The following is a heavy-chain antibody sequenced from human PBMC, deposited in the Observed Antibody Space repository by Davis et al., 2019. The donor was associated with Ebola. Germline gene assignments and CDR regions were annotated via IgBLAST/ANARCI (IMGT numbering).Heavy chain of an antibody. J-gene: IGHJ4*02. Sequence: AASVKVSCKASGYTFTAYYMHWVRRAPGEGLEWMGWINPNTGGTNSAQKFQGRVTMTRATSMTTAYMELNSLRSDDTAVYYCARAVPATQNLDYWGQRTLVTVSS. V-gene: IGHV1-2*02. D-gene: IGHD2-15*01. CDR2: INPNTGGT. CDR1: GYTFTAYY. CDR3: ARAVPATQNLDY.